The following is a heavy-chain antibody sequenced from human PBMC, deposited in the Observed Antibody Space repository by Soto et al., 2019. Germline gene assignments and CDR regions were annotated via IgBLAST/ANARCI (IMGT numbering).Heavy chain of an antibody. Sequence: PSETLSLTCTVSGGSISSYYWGWIRQPPGKGLEWIGYIYYSGSTNYNPSLKSRVTISVDTSKNQFSLKLSSVTAADTAVYYCASSSPYSSSWYALSDYYYYGMDVWGQGTTVTVSS. CDR1: GGSISSYY. CDR3: ASSSPYSSSWYALSDYYYYGMDV. J-gene: IGHJ6*02. V-gene: IGHV4-59*01. D-gene: IGHD6-13*01. CDR2: IYYSGST.